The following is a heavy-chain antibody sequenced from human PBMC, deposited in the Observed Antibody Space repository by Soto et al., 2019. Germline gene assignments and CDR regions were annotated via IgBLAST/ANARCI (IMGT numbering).Heavy chain of an antibody. CDR1: GGSFSGYY. CDR2: INHSGST. Sequence: QVQLQQWGAGLLKPSETLSLTCAVYGGSFSGYYWSWIRQPPGKGLEWIGEINHSGSTNYNPSLKSRVTISVYTSKNQFSLKLSSVTAADTAVYYCARGFYSSSYFGAFDIWGQGTMVTVSS. J-gene: IGHJ3*02. V-gene: IGHV4-34*01. D-gene: IGHD6-6*01. CDR3: ARGFYSSSYFGAFDI.